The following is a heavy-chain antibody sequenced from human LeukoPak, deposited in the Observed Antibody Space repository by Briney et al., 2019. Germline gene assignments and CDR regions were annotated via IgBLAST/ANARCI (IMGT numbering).Heavy chain of an antibody. J-gene: IGHJ4*02. Sequence: GGSLRLSCAASGFTFSSYSMNWVRQAPGKGLEWVSYISSSSSTIYYADSVKGRFTISRDNAKNSLYLQMNSLRAEDTAVYYCASSHRFLEWLLSFDYWGQGTLVTVSS. CDR3: ASSHRFLEWLLSFDY. V-gene: IGHV3-48*01. CDR1: GFTFSSYS. CDR2: ISSSSSTI. D-gene: IGHD3-3*01.